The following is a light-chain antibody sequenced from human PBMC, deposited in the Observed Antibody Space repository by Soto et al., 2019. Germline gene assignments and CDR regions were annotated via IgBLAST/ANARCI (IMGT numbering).Light chain of an antibody. V-gene: IGKV3-20*01. Sequence: EIVLTQSPGTLSLSPGEGATLSCRASQSVTSSYLAWFQQKPGQAPRLLIYGASSRATGIPDRFSGSVSGTGFTLSISRLEPEDLAVYYCQQYGSSPPWTFGQGTKVEIK. CDR2: GAS. CDR1: QSVTSSY. J-gene: IGKJ1*01. CDR3: QQYGSSPPWT.